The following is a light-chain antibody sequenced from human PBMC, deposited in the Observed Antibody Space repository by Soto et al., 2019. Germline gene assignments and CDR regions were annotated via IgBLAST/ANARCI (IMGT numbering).Light chain of an antibody. CDR3: QQYNNWLQT. CDR1: QSLSSS. V-gene: IGKV3-15*01. J-gene: IGKJ1*01. Sequence: EKMMTQSQDTLSVKKGERANISCMSCQSLSSSLAWYQQKPGQTPRLLIYDASTRPTGIPARFSGSGSGTDFTLTIIGLQSEDFAVYYCQQYNNWLQTFGQGTKVDIK. CDR2: DAS.